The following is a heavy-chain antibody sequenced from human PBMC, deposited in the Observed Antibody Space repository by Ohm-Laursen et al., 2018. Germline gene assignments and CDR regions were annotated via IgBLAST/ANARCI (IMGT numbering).Heavy chain of an antibody. CDR1: GFTFSGYA. Sequence: GSLRLSCTASGFTFSGYAMSWVRQGPEKGLEWVSVATGSGRSTYYPDSVKGRFSISRDNSKNTLYLQMNSLRVEDTAVYYCAKGRSGGTGHGNWFESWGQGALVIVSS. CDR2: ATGSGRST. J-gene: IGHJ5*01. V-gene: IGHV3-23*01. CDR3: AKGRSGGTGHGNWFES. D-gene: IGHD3-10*01.